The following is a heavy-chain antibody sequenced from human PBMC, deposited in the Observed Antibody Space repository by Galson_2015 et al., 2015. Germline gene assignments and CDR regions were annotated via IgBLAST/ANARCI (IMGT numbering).Heavy chain of an antibody. CDR1: GGSINSYY. CDR2: IYYSGST. CDR3: ARHSGSYNWFDP. Sequence: ETLSLPCTVSGGSINSYYWSWIRQPPGKGLEWIGYIYYSGSTNYNPSLKSRITISVDTSKNQFSLKLRTVTAADTAVYYCARHSGSYNWFDPWGQGTLVTVSS. D-gene: IGHD1-26*01. V-gene: IGHV4-59*08. J-gene: IGHJ5*02.